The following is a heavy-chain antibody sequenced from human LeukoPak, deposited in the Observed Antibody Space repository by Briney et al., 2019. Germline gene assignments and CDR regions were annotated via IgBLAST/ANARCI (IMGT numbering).Heavy chain of an antibody. CDR3: ARAGDFQQQLVLY. CDR1: GFTFSSYS. CDR2: ISSSSSYI. D-gene: IGHD6-13*01. Sequence: GGSLRLSCAASGFTFSSYSMNWVRQAPGKGLEWVSSISSSSSYIYYVDSVKGRFTISRDNAKNSLYLQMNSLRAEDTAVYYCARAGDFQQQLVLYWGQGTLVTVSS. V-gene: IGHV3-21*01. J-gene: IGHJ4*02.